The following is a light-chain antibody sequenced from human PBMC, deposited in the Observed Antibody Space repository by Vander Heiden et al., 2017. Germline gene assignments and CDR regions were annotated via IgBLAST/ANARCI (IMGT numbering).Light chain of an antibody. CDR2: GNS. CDR1: SSNIGAGYA. V-gene: IGLV1-40*01. Sequence: QSVLTQPPSVSVAPGQRATIPCTGSSSNIGAGYAVHWYQQLPGTAPKLLIYGNSNRPSGVPDRFSGSKSGTSASLAITGLQADDEADYYCQSYDSSLSGSVFGGGTKLTVL. J-gene: IGLJ2*01. CDR3: QSYDSSLSGSV.